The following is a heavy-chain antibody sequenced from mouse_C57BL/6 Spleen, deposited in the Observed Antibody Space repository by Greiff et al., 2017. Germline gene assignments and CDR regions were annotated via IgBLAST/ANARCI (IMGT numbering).Heavy chain of an antibody. Sequence: VKLQESGAELARPGASVKLSCKASGYTFTSYGISWVKQSTGQGLEWIGEIYPRSGNTYYNEKFKGKATLTADKSSSTAYMELRSLTSEDSAVYFCARYTTLVAPFAYWGQGTLGTVSA. CDR3: ARYTTLVAPFAY. D-gene: IGHD1-1*01. CDR2: IYPRSGNT. V-gene: IGHV1-81*01. J-gene: IGHJ3*01. CDR1: GYTFTSYG.